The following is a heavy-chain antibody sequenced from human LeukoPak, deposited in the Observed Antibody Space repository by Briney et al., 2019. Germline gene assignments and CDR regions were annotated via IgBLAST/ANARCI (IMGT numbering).Heavy chain of an antibody. CDR1: GFTFSSYA. V-gene: IGHV3-23*01. CDR2: ISGSGGST. D-gene: IGHD3-3*01. CDR3: AKDLLYDFWSGYSYFDY. Sequence: GGSLRLSCAASGFTFSSYAMSWVRQAPGKGLEWVSAISGSGGSTYYADSVKGRFTTSRDNSKNTLYLQMNSLRAEDTAVYYCAKDLLYDFWSGYSYFDYWGQGTLVTVSS. J-gene: IGHJ4*02.